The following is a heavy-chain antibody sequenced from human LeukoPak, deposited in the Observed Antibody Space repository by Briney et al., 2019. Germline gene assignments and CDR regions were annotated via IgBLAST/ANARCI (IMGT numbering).Heavy chain of an antibody. J-gene: IGHJ6*02. CDR2: INHSGST. D-gene: IGHD6-13*01. V-gene: IGHV4-34*01. CDR1: GGSFSGYY. Sequence: SETLSLTCAVYGGSFSGYYWSRIRQPPGKGLEWIGEINHSGSTSYNPSLKSRVTISVDTSKNQFSLKLSSVTAADTAVYYCARDGAAAGVYYYYGMDVWGQGTTVTVSS. CDR3: ARDGAAAGVYYYYGMDV.